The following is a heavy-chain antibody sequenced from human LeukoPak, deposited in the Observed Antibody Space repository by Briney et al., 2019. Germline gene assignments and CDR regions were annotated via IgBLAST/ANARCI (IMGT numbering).Heavy chain of an antibody. CDR1: GGSISSGGYS. V-gene: IGHV4-30-2*01. Sequence: PSETLSLTCAVSGGSISSGGYSWSWIRQPPGKGLEWIGYIYHSGSTYYNPSLKSRVTISVDGSKNQFSLKLSSVTAADTAVYYCARVGLDFWSGFDYWGQGTLVTVSS. D-gene: IGHD3-3*01. CDR3: ARVGLDFWSGFDY. CDR2: IYHSGST. J-gene: IGHJ4*02.